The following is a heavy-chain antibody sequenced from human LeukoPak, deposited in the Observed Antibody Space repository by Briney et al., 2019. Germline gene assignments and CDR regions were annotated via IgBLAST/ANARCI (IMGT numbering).Heavy chain of an antibody. CDR2: INPRTGGT. CDR1: GYTFTGYY. D-gene: IGHD5-18*01. CDR3: ARDHLRGESTGGYHFDY. J-gene: IGHJ4*02. Sequence: ASVKVSCKASGYTFTGYYMHWVRQAPGQGLEWMGRINPRTGGTNYAQKFQGRVTMTRDTSISTAYMGLSRLRSDDTAVYYCARDHLRGESTGGYHFDYWGQGTLVTVSS. V-gene: IGHV1-2*06.